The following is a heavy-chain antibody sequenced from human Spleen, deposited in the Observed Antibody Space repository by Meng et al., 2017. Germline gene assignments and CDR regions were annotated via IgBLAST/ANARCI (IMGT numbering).Heavy chain of an antibody. V-gene: IGHV3-74*01. Sequence: GESLKISCAASGFTFSGYWMYWVRQPPGKGLVWVSRINSDGSSTSYAESVKGRFTISRDNAKNTLYLQMNSLRAEDTAMYYCAGSMIAAFDIWGQGTMVTVSS. D-gene: IGHD3-22*01. CDR3: AGSMIAAFDI. CDR2: INSDGSST. J-gene: IGHJ3*02. CDR1: GFTFSGYW.